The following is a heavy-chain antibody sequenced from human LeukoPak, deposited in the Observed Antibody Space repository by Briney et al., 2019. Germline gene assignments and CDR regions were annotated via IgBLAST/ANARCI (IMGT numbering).Heavy chain of an antibody. J-gene: IGHJ4*02. CDR2: INHSGST. CDR3: ARAGIVVVKYYFDY. V-gene: IGHV4-34*01. Sequence: SETLSLTCAVYGGSFSGYYWSWIRQPPGKGLEWIGEINHSGSTNYNPSLKSRVTISVDTSKNQFSLKLSSATAADTAVYYCARAGIVVVKYYFDYWGQGTLVTVSS. CDR1: GGSFSGYY. D-gene: IGHD3-22*01.